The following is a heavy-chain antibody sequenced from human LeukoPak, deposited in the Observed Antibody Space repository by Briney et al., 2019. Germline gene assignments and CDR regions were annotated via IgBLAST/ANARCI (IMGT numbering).Heavy chain of an antibody. CDR3: ACPPHYDYVWGSYLLYHH. CDR1: GYTFTGYY. D-gene: IGHD3-16*01. Sequence: ASVRVSCKASGYTFTGYYMHWVRQAPGQGLEWMGWINPNSGGTNYAQKFQGRVTMTRDTSISTAYMELSRLRSDDTAVYYCACPPHYDYVWGSYLLYHHWGQGTLVTVSS. CDR2: INPNSGGT. V-gene: IGHV1-2*02. J-gene: IGHJ5*02.